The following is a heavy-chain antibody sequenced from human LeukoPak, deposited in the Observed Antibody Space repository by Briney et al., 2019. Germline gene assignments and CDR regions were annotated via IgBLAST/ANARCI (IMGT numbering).Heavy chain of an antibody. CDR1: GGTFSSYA. CDR2: IIPIFGTA. CDR3: ARAPIVLYYMDV. V-gene: IGHV1-69*05. Sequence: ASVRVSCKASGGTFSSYAISWVRQAPGQGLEWMGGIIPIFGTANYAQKFQGRVTITTDESTSTAYMELSSLRSEDTAVYYCARAPIVLYYMDVWGKGTTVTVSS. D-gene: IGHD2-8*01. J-gene: IGHJ6*03.